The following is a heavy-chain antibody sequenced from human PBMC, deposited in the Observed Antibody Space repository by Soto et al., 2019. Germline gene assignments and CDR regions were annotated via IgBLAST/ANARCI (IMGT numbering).Heavy chain of an antibody. CDR1: GGTFSSYI. CDR3: ARAYSSNRYWFDP. Sequence: QVQLVQSGAEVKKPGSSVKVSCKASGGTFSSYIISWVRQAPGQGLEWMGGIIPIFATADYAQKFQGRVTITADESTSTAYMELSSLRSEATAVYYCARAYSSNRYWFDPWGQGTLVTVSS. D-gene: IGHD6-13*01. V-gene: IGHV1-69*01. J-gene: IGHJ5*02. CDR2: IIPIFATA.